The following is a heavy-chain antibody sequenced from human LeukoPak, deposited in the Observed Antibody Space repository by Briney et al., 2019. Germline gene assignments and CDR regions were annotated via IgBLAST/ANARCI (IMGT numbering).Heavy chain of an antibody. Sequence: ASVKVSCKASGYTFTSYYMHWVRQAPGQGLEWMGIINPSGGSTSYAQKFQGRVTMTRDTSTSTVYMELSSLRSEDTAVYYCARGPYTRIVVVRYYYYMDVWGKGTTVTVSS. J-gene: IGHJ6*03. CDR2: INPSGGST. CDR3: ARGPYTRIVVVRYYYYMDV. CDR1: GYTFTSYY. D-gene: IGHD2-2*01. V-gene: IGHV1-46*01.